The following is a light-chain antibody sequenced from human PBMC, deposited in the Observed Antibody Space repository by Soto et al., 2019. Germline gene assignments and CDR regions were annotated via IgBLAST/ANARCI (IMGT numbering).Light chain of an antibody. CDR2: DVS. V-gene: IGLV2-14*01. J-gene: IGLJ1*01. CDR3: SSYKSSLCV. CDR1: SSDVGGYNY. Sequence: QSALTQPASVSGSPGQSITISCTGTSSDVGGYNYVSWYQQHPGKAPKLMIYDVSNRPSGVSNRFSGSKSGNTASLTISGLQAEDEADYYCSSYKSSLCVFGTGTKLTVL.